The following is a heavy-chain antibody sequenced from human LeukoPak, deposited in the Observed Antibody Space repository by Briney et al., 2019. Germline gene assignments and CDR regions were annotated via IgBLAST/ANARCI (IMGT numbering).Heavy chain of an antibody. D-gene: IGHD4-23*01. V-gene: IGHV1-18*01. J-gene: IGHJ4*02. CDR1: GYTFTSYG. Sequence: ASVKVSCKASGYTFTSYGISWVRQAPGRGLEWMGWISAYNGNTNYAQKLQGRVTMTTDTSTSTAYMELRSLRSDDTAVYYCARAVATVVTPDFDYWGQGTLVTVSS. CDR2: ISAYNGNT. CDR3: ARAVATVVTPDFDY.